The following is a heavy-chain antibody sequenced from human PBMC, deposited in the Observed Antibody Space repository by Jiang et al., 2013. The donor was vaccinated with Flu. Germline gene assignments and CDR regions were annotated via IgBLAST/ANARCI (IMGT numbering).Heavy chain of an antibody. J-gene: IGHJ4*02. CDR2: ISGDGGTM. Sequence: GLVQPGRSLRLSCAASGFTFDHYVMHWVRQDPGKGLEGVSSISGDGGTMGYADSVKGRFTVSRDNAKDSLYLQMNSLTTEDTAFYYCVKDRPNGSIDYWGQGTLVTVSS. V-gene: IGHV3-9*01. CDR3: VKDRPNGSIDY. CDR1: GFTFDHYV. D-gene: IGHD3-10*01.